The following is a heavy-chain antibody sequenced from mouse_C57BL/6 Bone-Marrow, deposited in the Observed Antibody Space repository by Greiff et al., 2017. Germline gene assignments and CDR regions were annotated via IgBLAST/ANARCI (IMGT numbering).Heavy chain of an antibody. CDR1: GYTFTSYW. CDR3: IRGSSPHWYFDV. V-gene: IGHV1-5*01. J-gene: IGHJ1*03. CDR2: IYPGNSDT. Sequence: EVQLQQSGTVLARPGASVKMSCKTSGYTFTSYWMHWVKQRPGQGLEWIGAIYPGNSDTSYNQKFKGTAKLTAVTSAGTAYMELSSLTNEDSAVYYCIRGSSPHWYFDVWGTGTTVTVSS. D-gene: IGHD1-1*01.